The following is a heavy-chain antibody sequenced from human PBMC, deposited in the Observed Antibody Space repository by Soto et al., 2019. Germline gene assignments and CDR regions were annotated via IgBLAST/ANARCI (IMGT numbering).Heavy chain of an antibody. CDR1: GGSISSYY. D-gene: IGHD6-13*01. Sequence: PSETLSLTCTVSGGSISSYYWSWIRQPPGKGLEWIGYIYYSGSTNYNPSLKSRVTISVDTSKNQFSLKLSSVTAADTAVYYCARDGSPGYSSSWFPAAFDYWGQGTLVTVS. J-gene: IGHJ4*02. CDR3: ARDGSPGYSSSWFPAAFDY. CDR2: IYYSGST. V-gene: IGHV4-59*01.